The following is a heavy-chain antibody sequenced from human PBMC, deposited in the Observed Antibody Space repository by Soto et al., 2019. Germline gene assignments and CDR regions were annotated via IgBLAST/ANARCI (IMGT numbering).Heavy chain of an antibody. D-gene: IGHD3-22*01. CDR2: IIPVFVTA. J-gene: IGHJ6*02. V-gene: IGHV1-69*12. CDR3: ARGDATKLGVTTYYGMDV. CDR1: GGSLTNYG. Sequence: QVQLVQSGAEVKKPGSSVKVSCKASGGSLTNYGVSWVRQAPGQGLEWMGGIIPVFVTANYAQKFQGRVTIAADESKSTVFIDVRSLRSEDTAVYYCARGDATKLGVTTYYGMDVWGQGTTVTVSS.